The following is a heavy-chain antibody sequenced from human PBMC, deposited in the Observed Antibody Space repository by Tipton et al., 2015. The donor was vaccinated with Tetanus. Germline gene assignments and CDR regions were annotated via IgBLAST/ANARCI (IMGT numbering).Heavy chain of an antibody. CDR3: VRDRAAAGGSDY. CDR2: IIPASGAT. J-gene: IGHJ4*02. CDR1: GGPFYKHG. D-gene: IGHD6-25*01. Sequence: QLVQSGAEVKTPGSSVKVSCKSSGGPFYKHGIDWVRQAPGQGLEWMGGIIPASGATNYAHKFQGRVTMTADASTTTVHMELSNLRSDDTAVYYCVRDRAAAGGSDYWGQGTLVTV. V-gene: IGHV1-69*01.